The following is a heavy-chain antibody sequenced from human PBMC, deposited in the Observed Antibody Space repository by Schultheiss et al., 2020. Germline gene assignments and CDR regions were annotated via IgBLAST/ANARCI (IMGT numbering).Heavy chain of an antibody. CDR3: ARRALQGYYYYGMDV. V-gene: IGHV4-31*03. CDR1: GGSVSSGSYY. Sequence: SETLSLTCTVSGGSVSSGSYYWSWIRQHPGRGLEWIGEINHSGTTYYNPSLKSRVTISVDTSKNQFSLKLSSVTAADTAVYYCARRALQGYYYYGMDVWGQGTTVTVSS. J-gene: IGHJ6*02. D-gene: IGHD4-11*01. CDR2: INHSGTT.